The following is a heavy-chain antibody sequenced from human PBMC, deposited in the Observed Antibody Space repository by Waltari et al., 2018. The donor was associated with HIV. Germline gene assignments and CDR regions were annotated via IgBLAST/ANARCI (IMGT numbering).Heavy chain of an antibody. V-gene: IGHV3-48*04. D-gene: IGHD1-1*01. CDR1: GFTFSSYN. CDR2: ITSSGYTI. Sequence: EVQLVESGGGLVQPGGSLRLSCVASGFTFSSYNMNWVRQAPGKGLECLSYITSSGYTIYYADSVEGRFTVSRDNAKNSLYLQMNSLRAEDTAVYYCARTTHGIDFWGQGTLVTVSS. CDR3: ARTTHGIDF. J-gene: IGHJ4*02.